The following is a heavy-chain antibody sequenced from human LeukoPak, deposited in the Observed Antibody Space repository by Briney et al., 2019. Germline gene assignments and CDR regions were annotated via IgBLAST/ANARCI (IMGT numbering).Heavy chain of an antibody. CDR2: IYSSDTT. D-gene: IGHD3-3*01. Sequence: PSETLSLTCTVSGGSISSGNYYWSWIRQPPGKGLEWVGYIYSSDTTYYNPSLKSRVTISVDTSKNQFSLKLSSVTAADTAVYYCARATYYDFWSGYLAFDIWGQGTMVTVSS. J-gene: IGHJ3*02. V-gene: IGHV4-61*01. CDR1: GGSISSGNYY. CDR3: ARATYYDFWSGYLAFDI.